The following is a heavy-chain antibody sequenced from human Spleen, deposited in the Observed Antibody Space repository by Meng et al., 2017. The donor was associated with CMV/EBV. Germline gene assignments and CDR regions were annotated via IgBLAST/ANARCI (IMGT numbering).Heavy chain of an antibody. Sequence: GESLKISCAASGFTFSSYSMNWVRQAPGKGLEWVSYISSSSSTIYYADSVKGRFTISRDNAKNSLYLQMTSLRAEDTAVYYCARERLYQPLWGDALDIWGQGTMVTVSS. J-gene: IGHJ3*02. CDR2: ISSSSSTI. V-gene: IGHV3-48*04. D-gene: IGHD2-2*01. CDR3: ARERLYQPLWGDALDI. CDR1: GFTFSSYS.